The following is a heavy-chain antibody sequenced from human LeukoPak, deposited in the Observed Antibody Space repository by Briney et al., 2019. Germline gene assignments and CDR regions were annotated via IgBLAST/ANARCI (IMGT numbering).Heavy chain of an antibody. J-gene: IGHJ6*03. D-gene: IGHD5-18*01. V-gene: IGHV3-23*01. CDR2: ISGSGGSK. Sequence: GGSLRLSCAASGFTFSSYGMSWVRQAPGKGLEWVSGISGSGGSKYYADSVKGRFTISRDNSKNTLYLQMNSLRAEDTAVYYCARVGRGYNYAPMGYYYYYMDVWGKGTTVTVSS. CDR1: GFTFSSYG. CDR3: ARVGRGYNYAPMGYYYYYMDV.